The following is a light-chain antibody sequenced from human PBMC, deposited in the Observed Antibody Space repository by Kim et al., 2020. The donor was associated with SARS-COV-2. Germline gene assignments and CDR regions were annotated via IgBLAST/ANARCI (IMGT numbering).Light chain of an antibody. Sequence: SVQITCTLSSGHKSDVITWQQEQTGKGRRYLMMLKRDGRHIKGDGLPDRFSGSSGGVERYLTISSRQPEDEAVYSCRIWGTGIQVFGGGTRLT. J-gene: IGLJ3*02. CDR1: SGHKSDV. V-gene: IGLV4-69*01. CDR3: RIWGTGIQV. CDR2: LKRDGRH.